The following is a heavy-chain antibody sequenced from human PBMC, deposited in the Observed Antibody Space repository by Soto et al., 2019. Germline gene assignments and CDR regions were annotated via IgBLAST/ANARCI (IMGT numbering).Heavy chain of an antibody. CDR3: ARDHNWPYDY. CDR1: GFTFSSHW. Sequence: PGGSLRLSCAASGFTFSSHWMHWVRQVPGKGLAWVSHIGPDGSGTRYADSVQGRFTISRDNARNTLYLQMDSLRDGDTAVYYCARDHNWPYDYWGPGILVTVSS. CDR2: IGPDGSGT. V-gene: IGHV3-74*01. J-gene: IGHJ4*02. D-gene: IGHD1-1*01.